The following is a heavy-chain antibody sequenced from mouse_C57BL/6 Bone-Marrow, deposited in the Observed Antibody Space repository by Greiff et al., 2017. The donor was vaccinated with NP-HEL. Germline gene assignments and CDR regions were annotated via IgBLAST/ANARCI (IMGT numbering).Heavy chain of an antibody. Sequence: QGKRQESGEEWGRKGASVKLSSKASGYTFTSYWMHWVKQRPGRGLEWIGRIDPNSGGTKYNEKFKSKATLTVDKPSSTAYMQLSSLTSEDSAVYYCARGKRYAMDYWGQGTSVTVSS. V-gene: IGHV1-62-3*01. CDR3: ARGKRYAMDY. CDR1: GYTFTSYW. CDR2: IDPNSGGT. J-gene: IGHJ4*01.